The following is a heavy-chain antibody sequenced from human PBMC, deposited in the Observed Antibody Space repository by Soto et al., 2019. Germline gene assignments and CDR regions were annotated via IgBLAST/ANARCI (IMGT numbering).Heavy chain of an antibody. CDR2: INPNSGCT. CDR3: ARDRTGYYY. Sequence: QVLLVQSGAEVKKPGASVKVSCKSSGYTFTGYYMHWVRQAPGQGLEWMGLINPNSGCTNYAQKLQGRVTMTRDTSISTAYMELSRLTSDDPAVYYCARDRTGYYYWGQGTLVTVSS. D-gene: IGHD6-13*01. J-gene: IGHJ4*02. CDR1: GYTFTGYY. V-gene: IGHV1-2*02.